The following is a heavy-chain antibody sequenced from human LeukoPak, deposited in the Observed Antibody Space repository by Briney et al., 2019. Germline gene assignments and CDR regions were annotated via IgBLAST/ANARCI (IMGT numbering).Heavy chain of an antibody. V-gene: IGHV4-34*01. CDR3: ARGRSVRARDGYKPLDY. D-gene: IGHD5-24*01. Sequence: KRSETLSLTCAVYGGSFSGYYWSWIRQPPGKGLEWIGEINHSGNTNYNPSLKGRVTISVDTSKNQFSLKLRSVTAADTAVYYCARGRSVRARDGYKPLDYWGQGTLVTVSS. CDR1: GGSFSGYY. J-gene: IGHJ4*02. CDR2: INHSGNT.